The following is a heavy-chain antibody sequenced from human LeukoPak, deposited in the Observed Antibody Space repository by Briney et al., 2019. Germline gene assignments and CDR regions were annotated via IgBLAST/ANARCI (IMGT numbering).Heavy chain of an antibody. CDR2: IIPIFGTA. CDR3: ARGIVVVPAVAPGFDY. V-gene: IGHV1-69*13. D-gene: IGHD2-2*01. Sequence: GASVKVSCKASGGTFSSYAISWVRQAPGQGLEWMGGIIPIFGTANYAQKFQGRVTITADESTSTAYMELSSLRSEDTAVYYCARGIVVVPAVAPGFDYWGQGTLVTVSS. J-gene: IGHJ4*02. CDR1: GGTFSSYA.